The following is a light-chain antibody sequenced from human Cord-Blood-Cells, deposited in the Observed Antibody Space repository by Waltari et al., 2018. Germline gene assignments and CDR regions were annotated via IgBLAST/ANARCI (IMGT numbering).Light chain of an antibody. CDR3: QQRSNWL. CDR2: LGS. J-gene: IGKJ4*01. Sequence: DLVMTQSPLSLPVTPVEPASISCRSSQSLLHSNGYNYLDWYLQKPGQSPQLLIYLGSNRASGVPDRFSGSGSGTDFTLTISSLEPEDFAVYYCQQRSNWLFGGGTKVEIK. V-gene: IGKV2-28*01. CDR1: QSLLHSNGYNY.